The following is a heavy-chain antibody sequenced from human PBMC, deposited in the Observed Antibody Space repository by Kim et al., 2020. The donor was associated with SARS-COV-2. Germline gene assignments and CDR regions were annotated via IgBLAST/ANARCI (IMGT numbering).Heavy chain of an antibody. D-gene: IGHD4-17*01. CDR3: ARSYGDYGYYYGMDV. J-gene: IGHJ6*02. V-gene: IGHV3-13*04. CDR2: IGTAGDT. CDR1: GFTFSSYD. Sequence: GGSLRLSCAASGFTFSSYDMHWVRQATGKGLEWVSAIGTAGDTYYPGSVKGRFTISRENAKNSLYLQMNSLRAGDTAVYYCARSYGDYGYYYGMDVWGQGTTVTVSS.